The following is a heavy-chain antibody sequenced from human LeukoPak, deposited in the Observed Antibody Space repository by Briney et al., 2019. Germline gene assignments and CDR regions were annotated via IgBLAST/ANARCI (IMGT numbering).Heavy chain of an antibody. V-gene: IGHV4-61*02. CDR1: GGSISSGSYY. Sequence: PSETLSLTCTVSGGSISSGSYYWSWIRQPAGKGLEWIGRIYTSGSTNYNPSLKSRVTISVDTSKNQFSLKLSSVTAADTAVYYCARETQYYDFWSGYYTGFDYWGQGTLVTVSS. CDR2: IYTSGST. D-gene: IGHD3-3*01. J-gene: IGHJ4*02. CDR3: ARETQYYDFWSGYYTGFDY.